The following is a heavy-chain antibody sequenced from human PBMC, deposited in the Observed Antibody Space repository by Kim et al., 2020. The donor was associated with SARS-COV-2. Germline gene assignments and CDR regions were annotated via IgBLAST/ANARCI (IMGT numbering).Heavy chain of an antibody. CDR1: GYSFTSYW. CDR2: NYPGDSDT. D-gene: IGHD6-13*01. CDR3: AREDPSGESSSRPEY. Sequence: GESLKISCKGSGYSFTSYWIGWVRQMPGKGLEWMGINYPGDSDTRYNTSPQGEATISADKSISTANLQWSSLKASDTAIDYFAREDPSGESSSRPEYWGQGTLVTVSS. V-gene: IGHV5-51*01. J-gene: IGHJ4*02.